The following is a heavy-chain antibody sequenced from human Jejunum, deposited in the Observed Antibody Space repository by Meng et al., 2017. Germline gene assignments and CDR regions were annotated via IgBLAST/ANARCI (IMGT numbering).Heavy chain of an antibody. V-gene: IGHV3-33*01. D-gene: IGHD6-19*01. CDR2: IWFDGSKT. CDR3: ARYRSGSSDY. J-gene: IGHJ4*02. CDR1: GFSFWSYG. Sequence: ENLVESGVVVCQAGTSLHLSCAASGFSFWSYGMHWVRQAPGKGLEGVAVIWFDGSKTYYADSVKGRFTVSRDNSKNTLYLQMNSLRADDTAVYYCARYRSGSSDYWGPGTLVTVSS.